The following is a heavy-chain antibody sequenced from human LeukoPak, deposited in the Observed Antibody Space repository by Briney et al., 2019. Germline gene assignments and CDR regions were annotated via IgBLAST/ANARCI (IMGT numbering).Heavy chain of an antibody. CDR3: ARGLLFCSSTSCWAPRALSDY. D-gene: IGHD2-2*01. Sequence: ASVKVSCKASGYTFTSYDINWVRQATGQGLEWMGWMNPNSGNTGYAQKFRGRVTMTRNTSISTAYMELSSLRSEDTAVYYCARGLLFCSSTSCWAPRALSDYWGQGTLVTVSS. V-gene: IGHV1-8*01. CDR1: GYTFTSYD. CDR2: MNPNSGNT. J-gene: IGHJ4*02.